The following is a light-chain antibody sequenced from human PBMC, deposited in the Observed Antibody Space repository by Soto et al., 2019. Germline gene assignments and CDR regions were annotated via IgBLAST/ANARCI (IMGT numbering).Light chain of an antibody. V-gene: IGLV1-47*01. CDR2: KST. CDR3: ATWDDSLSGPV. Sequence: QSVLTQPPSASGTPGQRVTISCSGSSSNIGSNYVYWYQQLPGTAPKLLIYKSTQRPSGVPDRFSGSKSGTSASLAISGLRSEDEADYYCATWDDSLSGPVFGGGTKVTVL. J-gene: IGLJ2*01. CDR1: SSNIGSNY.